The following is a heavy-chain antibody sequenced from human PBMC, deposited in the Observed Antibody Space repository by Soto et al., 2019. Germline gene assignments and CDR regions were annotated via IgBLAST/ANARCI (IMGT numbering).Heavy chain of an antibody. V-gene: IGHV3-21*01. CDR3: AREGGDPPYYYFGLDV. CDR2: ISSSSIYI. J-gene: IGHJ6*02. D-gene: IGHD6-25*01. CDR1: GFTFSSYT. Sequence: VQLVESGGGLVKPGGSLRLSCAASGFTFSSYTINWVRQAPGKGLEWVSSISSSSIYIYYADSVKGRFTISRDNAKNSLFLQMSKLRAEDTAVYFCAREGGDPPYYYFGLDVWGQGTTVTVSS.